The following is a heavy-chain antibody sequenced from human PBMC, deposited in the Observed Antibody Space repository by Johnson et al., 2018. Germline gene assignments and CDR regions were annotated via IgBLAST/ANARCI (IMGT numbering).Heavy chain of an antibody. Sequence: QVQLQESGPGLVKPAETLSLTCTVSGGSISSYYWSWIRQPPGKGLEWIGYSYYSGSTNYNPSLKSRVTISVDTSKNQFSLKLSSVTAADTAVYYCARAERGYSYGFFDYYYYMDVWGKGTTVTVSS. J-gene: IGHJ6*03. CDR2: SYYSGST. D-gene: IGHD5-18*01. CDR3: ARAERGYSYGFFDYYYYMDV. V-gene: IGHV4-59*01. CDR1: GGSISSYY.